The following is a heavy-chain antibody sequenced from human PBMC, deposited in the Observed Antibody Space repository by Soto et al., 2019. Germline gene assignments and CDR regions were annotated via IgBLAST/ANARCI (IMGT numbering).Heavy chain of an antibody. CDR1: GFSLTTRGVG. D-gene: IGHD3-16*01. CDR2: IYWDDDK. CDR3: AHIPNYYQYDWFDP. Sequence: QITLKESGPTLVKPTQTHTLTCTFSGFSLTTRGVGVGWIRQPPGKALECLALIYWDDDKRYSPSLQSRLSITKDTSKNQVVLTMTNVDPVHTATYYCAHIPNYYQYDWFDPWGQGTLVSVSS. J-gene: IGHJ5*02. V-gene: IGHV2-5*02.